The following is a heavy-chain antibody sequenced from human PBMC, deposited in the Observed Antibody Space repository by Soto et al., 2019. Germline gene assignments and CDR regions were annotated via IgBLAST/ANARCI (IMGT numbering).Heavy chain of an antibody. Sequence: QVQLVQSGPEVQKPGASLKVSCKASGYTFTASGISWVRQAPGQGREWMGWTSIYNGHTEYSPKFLGRVFMTTDTFADTAYLELKRLRPDDAAFYYCARWDDYGASDQYHFDQWGQGPLVTVPS. V-gene: IGHV1-18*01. CDR3: ARWDDYGASDQYHFDQ. J-gene: IGHJ4*02. D-gene: IGHD4-17*01. CDR1: GYTFTASG. CDR2: TSIYNGHT.